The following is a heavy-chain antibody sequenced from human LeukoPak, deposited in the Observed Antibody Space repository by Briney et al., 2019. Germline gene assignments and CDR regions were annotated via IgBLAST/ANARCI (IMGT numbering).Heavy chain of an antibody. CDR1: GGSITSSY. Sequence: SETLSLTCTVSGGSITSSYWSWIRQPPGKGLEWIGSIYYSGSTYYNPSLKSRVTISVDTSKNQFSLKLSSVTAADTAVYYCARPYGDYGDWFDPWGQGTLVTVSS. V-gene: IGHV4-59*05. CDR2: IYYSGST. D-gene: IGHD4-17*01. J-gene: IGHJ5*02. CDR3: ARPYGDYGDWFDP.